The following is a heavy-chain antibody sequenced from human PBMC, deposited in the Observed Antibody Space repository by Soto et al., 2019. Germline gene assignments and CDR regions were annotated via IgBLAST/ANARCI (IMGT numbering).Heavy chain of an antibody. Sequence: SGPTLVNPTQTLTLTCTFSGFSLSTFGVGVGWIRQPPGKALEWLALIYWNDDKRYSPSLKSRLSITKDTSRNQVVLTMTNMDPVDTAKYFCAHINSSSSIDYWGQGTLVTVYS. V-gene: IGHV2-5*01. J-gene: IGHJ4*02. CDR1: GFSLSTFGVG. CDR3: AHINSSSSIDY. CDR2: IYWNDDK. D-gene: IGHD6-13*01.